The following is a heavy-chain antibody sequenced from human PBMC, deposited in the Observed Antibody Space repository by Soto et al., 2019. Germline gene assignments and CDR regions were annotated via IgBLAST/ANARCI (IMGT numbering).Heavy chain of an antibody. CDR2: INAGNGNT. Sequence: ASVKVSFKASGYTFTSYAMHWVRQAPGQRLEWMGWINAGNGNTKYSQKFQGRVTITRDTSASTAYMELSSLRSEDTAVYYCARYRIAARPYYFDYWGQGTLVTVSS. D-gene: IGHD6-6*01. V-gene: IGHV1-3*01. J-gene: IGHJ4*02. CDR3: ARYRIAARPYYFDY. CDR1: GYTFTSYA.